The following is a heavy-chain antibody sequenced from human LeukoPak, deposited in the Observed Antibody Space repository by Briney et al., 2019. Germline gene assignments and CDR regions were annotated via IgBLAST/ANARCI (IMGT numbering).Heavy chain of an antibody. J-gene: IGHJ4*02. V-gene: IGHV3-23*01. CDR3: AKPRPYYESSGYYDY. CDR1: GFTFSSYA. CDR2: ISGSGGST. D-gene: IGHD3-22*01. Sequence: GGSLRLSCAASGFTFSSYAMSWVRQAPGKGLEWVSAISGSGGSTYYADSVRGRFTISRDNSKNTLYLQMNGLRAEDTAVYYCAKPRPYYESSGYYDYWGQGTLVTVSS.